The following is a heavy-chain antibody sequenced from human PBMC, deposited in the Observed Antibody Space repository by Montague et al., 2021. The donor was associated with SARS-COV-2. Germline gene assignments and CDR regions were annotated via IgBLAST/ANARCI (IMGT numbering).Heavy chain of an antibody. CDR2: IYYSGST. V-gene: IGHV4-39*01. J-gene: IGHJ4*02. Sequence: SETLSLTCTVSGGSISNSSYYWVWIRQPPGKGLYWIRNIYYSGSTYYNPSLKSRVTISVYTSKNQFSLKLTSVTAADTAVYYCASKWSRGITIFVVVTSSYYFDDWGQGTLVTVSS. CDR1: GGSISNSSYY. D-gene: IGHD3-3*01. CDR3: ASKWSRGITIFVVVTSSYYFDD.